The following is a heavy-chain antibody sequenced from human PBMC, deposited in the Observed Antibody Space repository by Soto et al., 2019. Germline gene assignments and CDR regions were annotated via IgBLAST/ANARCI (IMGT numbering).Heavy chain of an antibody. CDR1: GFTFSDYY. D-gene: IGHD3-3*01. CDR3: ARDREDDFWSGYNPQDPTGMDV. J-gene: IGHJ6*02. Sequence: GGSLRLSCAASGFTFSDYYMSWIRQAPGKGLEWVSHISSSSSYTNYADSVKGRFTISRDNAKNSLYLQVNSLRAEDTAVYYCARDREDDFWSGYNPQDPTGMDVWGQGTTVTVSS. V-gene: IGHV3-11*06. CDR2: ISSSSSYT.